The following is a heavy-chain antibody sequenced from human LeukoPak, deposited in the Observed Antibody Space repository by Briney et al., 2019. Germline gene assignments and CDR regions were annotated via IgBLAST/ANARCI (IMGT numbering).Heavy chain of an antibody. V-gene: IGHV4-4*09. D-gene: IGHD5-24*01. J-gene: IGHJ4*02. CDR1: GGSISSYY. Sequence: SETLSLTCTVSGGSISSYYWSWIRQPPGKGLEWIGNIYPSGSTNYNPSLKSRVTISVGSSKNQFSLKLSSVTAADTAVYYCGCGYNPIDYWGQGTLVTVSS. CDR3: GCGYNPIDY. CDR2: IYPSGST.